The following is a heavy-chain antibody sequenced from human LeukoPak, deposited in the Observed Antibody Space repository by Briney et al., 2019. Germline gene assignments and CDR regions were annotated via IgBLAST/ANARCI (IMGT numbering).Heavy chain of an antibody. Sequence: ASVKVSCKASGGTFSSYAISWVRQAPGQGLEWMGWMNPNSGNTGYAQKFQGRVTMTRNTSISTAYMELSSLRSEDTAVYYCARSPWGDYYYGMDVWGQGTTVTVSS. J-gene: IGHJ6*02. CDR1: GGTFSSYA. CDR3: ARSPWGDYYYGMDV. V-gene: IGHV1-8*02. CDR2: MNPNSGNT. D-gene: IGHD7-27*01.